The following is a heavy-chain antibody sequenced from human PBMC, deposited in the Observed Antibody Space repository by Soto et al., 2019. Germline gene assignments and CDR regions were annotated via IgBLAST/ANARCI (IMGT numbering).Heavy chain of an antibody. D-gene: IGHD3-10*01. CDR2: IYYSGTT. J-gene: IGHJ4*02. Sequence: QVQLQESGPGLVKPSETLSLTCTVSGGSISGYYWAWIRQPPGKGLEWIGYIYYSGTTNYNPSLKRRVTISIDTSKNQFSLKLTSVTAADTAVYYCARAFRGGDYWGQGTLLTVSS. CDR1: GGSISGYY. CDR3: ARAFRGGDY. V-gene: IGHV4-59*01.